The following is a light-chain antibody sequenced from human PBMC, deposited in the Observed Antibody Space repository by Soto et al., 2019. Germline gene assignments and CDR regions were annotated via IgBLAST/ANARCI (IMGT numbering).Light chain of an antibody. V-gene: IGKV3-20*01. CDR2: GVS. Sequence: VLTQSPGTLYLSPGERATLSCRASESIRTLAWYKQKPGQAPRLLIFGVSRRATGVPERFSGSGSGTDYALTINRLEPEDFAVYYCQQYGSSLPVTLAQGTRLEIK. J-gene: IGKJ5*01. CDR1: ESIRT. CDR3: QQYGSSLPVT.